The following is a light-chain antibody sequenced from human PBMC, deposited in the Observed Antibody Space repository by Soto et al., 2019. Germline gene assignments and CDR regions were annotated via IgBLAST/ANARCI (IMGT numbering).Light chain of an antibody. CDR3: QSYDSSLSGFYV. Sequence: QSVLTQPRSVSGAPGQRVTISCTGSSPNIGAGYDVHWYQQLPGTAPKLLIYGNSNRPSGVPDRFSGSKSGTSASLAITGLQAEDEADCYCQSYDSSLSGFYVFGTGTKLTVL. J-gene: IGLJ1*01. CDR1: SPNIGAGYD. CDR2: GNS. V-gene: IGLV1-40*01.